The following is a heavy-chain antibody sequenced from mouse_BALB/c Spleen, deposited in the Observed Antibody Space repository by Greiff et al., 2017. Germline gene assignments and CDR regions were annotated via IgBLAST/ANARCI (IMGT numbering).Heavy chain of an antibody. Sequence: VQGVESGAELVRPGTSVKVSCKASGYAFTNYLIEWVKQRPGQGLEWIGVINPGSGGTNYNEKFKGKATLTADKSSSTAYMQLSSLTSDDSAVYFCARYYGSSPNWYFEVWGAGTTVTVSS. CDR1: GYAFTNYL. D-gene: IGHD1-1*01. CDR3: ARYYGSSPNWYFEV. CDR2: INPGSGGT. J-gene: IGHJ1*01. V-gene: IGHV1-54*01.